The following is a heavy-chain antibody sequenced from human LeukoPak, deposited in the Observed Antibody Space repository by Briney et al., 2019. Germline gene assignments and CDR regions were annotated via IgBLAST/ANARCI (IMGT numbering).Heavy chain of an antibody. V-gene: IGHV4-4*07. CDR1: GGSISSYY. Sequence: SETLSLTCTVSGGSISSYYWSWIRHPAGKGLEWIGRIYTSGSTNYNPSLKSRVTMSVDTSKNQFSLKLSSVTAADTAVYYCAVGVLWFGELFDYWGQGTLVTVSS. J-gene: IGHJ4*02. D-gene: IGHD3-10*01. CDR3: AVGVLWFGELFDY. CDR2: IYTSGST.